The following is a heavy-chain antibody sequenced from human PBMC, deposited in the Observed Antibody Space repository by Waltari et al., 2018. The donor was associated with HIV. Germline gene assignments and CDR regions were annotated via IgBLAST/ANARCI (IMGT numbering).Heavy chain of an antibody. Sequence: QVQLVESGGGVVQPGGSLRLSCAASGFAFKNFAMHWVRQAPGSGLEWVAVISYDGDQYYADSVKGRFTISRDNSKKSLFLQMSSLRPEDSAVYYCAKVAGRSGSYSHYYYGMDVWGQGTTVTVS. CDR2: ISYDGDQ. V-gene: IGHV3-30*18. J-gene: IGHJ6*02. CDR3: AKVAGRSGSYSHYYYGMDV. CDR1: GFAFKNFA. D-gene: IGHD1-26*01.